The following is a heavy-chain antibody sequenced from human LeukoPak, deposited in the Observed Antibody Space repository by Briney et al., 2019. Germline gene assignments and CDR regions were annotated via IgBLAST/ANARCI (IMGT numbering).Heavy chain of an antibody. CDR1: GFTVSSNY. J-gene: IGHJ3*02. CDR3: ARGGQYSSGLRDHDAFDI. CDR2: IYSGGST. V-gene: IGHV3-66*01. D-gene: IGHD6-19*01. Sequence: GGSLRLSCAASGFTVSSNYMSWVRQAPGKGLEWVSVIYSGGSTYYADSVKGRFTISRDNSKNTLYLQMNSLRAEDTAVYYCARGGQYSSGLRDHDAFDIWGQGTMVTVSS.